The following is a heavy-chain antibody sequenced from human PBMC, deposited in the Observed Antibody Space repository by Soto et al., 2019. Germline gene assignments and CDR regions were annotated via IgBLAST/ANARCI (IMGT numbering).Heavy chain of an antibody. CDR3: AKDRGYSSSWSIDY. CDR1: GFSFSSCA. V-gene: IGHV3-23*01. D-gene: IGHD6-13*01. J-gene: IGHJ4*02. Sequence: PGGSLRLSCAASGFSFSSCAMSWVRQAPGKGLEWVSAISGSGGSTYYTDSVKGRFTISRDNSKNTLYLQMNSLRAEDTAVYYCAKDRGYSSSWSIDYWGQGALVTVSS. CDR2: ISGSGGST.